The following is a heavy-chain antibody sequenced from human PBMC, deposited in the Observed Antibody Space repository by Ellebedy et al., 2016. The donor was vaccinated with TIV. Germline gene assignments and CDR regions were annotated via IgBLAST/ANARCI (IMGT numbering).Heavy chain of an antibody. CDR2: IHPNSGDT. Sequence: AASVKVSCKASGYTFSDYYIYWLRQAPGQGLEWVGWIHPNSGDTDFAQKFQGRVTVTRDTSNTTAYMELSRLRSDDSALYYCARGWPTSTIWSYWGQGTLVTVSS. CDR1: GYTFSDYY. D-gene: IGHD5-24*01. CDR3: ARGWPTSTIWSY. V-gene: IGHV1-2*02. J-gene: IGHJ4*02.